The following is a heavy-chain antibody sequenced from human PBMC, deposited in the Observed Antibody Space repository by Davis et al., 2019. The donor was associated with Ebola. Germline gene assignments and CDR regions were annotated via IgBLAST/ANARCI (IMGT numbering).Heavy chain of an antibody. J-gene: IGHJ6*03. CDR3: ARDRGKDWPYYYYYYMDV. CDR2: INSDGSST. V-gene: IGHV3-74*01. Sequence: GESLKISCAASGFTFSSYWMHWVRQAPGKGLVWVSRINSDGSSTSYADSVKGRFTISRDNAKNTLYLQMNSLRAEDTAVYYCARDRGKDWPYYYYYYMDVWGKGTTATVSS. CDR1: GFTFSSYW. D-gene: IGHD3-9*01.